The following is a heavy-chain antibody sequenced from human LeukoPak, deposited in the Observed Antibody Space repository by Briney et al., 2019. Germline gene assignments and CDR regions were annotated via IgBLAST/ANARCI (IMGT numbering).Heavy chain of an antibody. V-gene: IGHV3-7*01. J-gene: IGHJ2*01. CDR1: GFTFSSYW. CDR3: ASLSPDSSGYWWYFDL. Sequence: GSLRLSCAASGFTFSSYWMSWVRQAPGKGLEWVANIKQDGSEKYYVDSVKGRFTISRDNAKNSLYLQMNSLRAEDTAVYYCASLSPDSSGYWWYFDLWGRGTLVTVSS. D-gene: IGHD3-22*01. CDR2: IKQDGSEK.